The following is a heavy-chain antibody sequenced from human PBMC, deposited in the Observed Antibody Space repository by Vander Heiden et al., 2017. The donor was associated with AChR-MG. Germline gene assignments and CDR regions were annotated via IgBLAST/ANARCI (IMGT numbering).Heavy chain of an antibody. CDR3: ARQAVELGVVIISYFDY. V-gene: IGHV4-39*01. J-gene: IGHJ4*02. Sequence: LQLQESGPGLVKPSETLSITCTVSGRSISSSSYYWGWIRQPPGKGLEWIGSIYYSGSTDYNPSLKSRVTISVDTSKNKFSLKLSSVTAADTAGYYWARQAVELGVVIISYFDYWGQGTLVTVSS. CDR1: GRSISSSSYY. CDR2: IYYSGST. D-gene: IGHD3-3*01.